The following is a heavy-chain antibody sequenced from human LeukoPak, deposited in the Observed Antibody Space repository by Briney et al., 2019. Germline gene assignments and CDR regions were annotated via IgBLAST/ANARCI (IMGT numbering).Heavy chain of an antibody. CDR2: ISYYGSNK. CDR3: AKGLTFDI. Sequence: GRSLRLSCAASGFTFSSYGMHWVPQAPGKGLERGAVISYYGSNKYYADSAKGRFTISRDNSKNTLYLQMNSLRAEDTAVYYCAKGLTFDIWGQGTMVTVSS. J-gene: IGHJ3*02. V-gene: IGHV3-30*18. CDR1: GFTFSSYG.